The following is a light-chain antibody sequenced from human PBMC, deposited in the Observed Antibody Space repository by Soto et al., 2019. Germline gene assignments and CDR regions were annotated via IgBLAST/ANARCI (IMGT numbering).Light chain of an antibody. J-gene: IGKJ1*01. Sequence: DIQMTQSPSTLSASVGDRVTITCRASQSISSWLAGYQQKPGKAPKLLIYNASSLESGVPARFRGSGSGTEFTLPTRSLQPDDFATYYCQQYNSYPWTCGQGTKVEIK. CDR3: QQYNSYPWT. CDR2: NAS. CDR1: QSISSW. V-gene: IGKV1-5*01.